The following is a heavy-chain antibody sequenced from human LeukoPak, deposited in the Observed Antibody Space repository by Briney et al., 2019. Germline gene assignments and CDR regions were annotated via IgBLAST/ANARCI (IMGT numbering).Heavy chain of an antibody. D-gene: IGHD4-17*01. CDR1: GYTFTSYG. J-gene: IGHJ3*02. CDR3: AREMIGDDYGDYPHAFDI. Sequence: ASVKVSCKASGYTFTSYGIRWVRQAPGQGLEWMGWISAYNGNTNYAQKLQGRVTMTTDTSTSIAYMELRSLRSDDTAVYYCAREMIGDDYGDYPHAFDIWGQGTMVTVSS. CDR2: ISAYNGNT. V-gene: IGHV1-18*01.